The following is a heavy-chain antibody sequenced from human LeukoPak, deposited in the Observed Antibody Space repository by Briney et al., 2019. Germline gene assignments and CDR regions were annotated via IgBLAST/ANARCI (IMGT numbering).Heavy chain of an antibody. CDR3: ARVYYYDSSGYTLDY. D-gene: IGHD3-22*01. CDR1: GYTFTGYY. V-gene: IGHV1-2*02. Sequence: GASVKVSCKASGYTFTGYYMHWVRQAPGQGLEWMGWINPNSGGTNYAQKFQGRVTMTRDTSISTAYMELSRLRSDDTAVYYCARVYYYDSSGYTLDYWGQGTLATVSS. J-gene: IGHJ4*02. CDR2: INPNSGGT.